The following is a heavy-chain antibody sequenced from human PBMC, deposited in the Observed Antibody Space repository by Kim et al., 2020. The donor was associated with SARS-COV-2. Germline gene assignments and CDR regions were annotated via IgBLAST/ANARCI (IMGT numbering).Heavy chain of an antibody. V-gene: IGHV3-33*01. CDR1: GFIFSSYG. CDR3: ARGAPSGGRKEFGHLFSWIDY. J-gene: IGHJ4*02. CDR2: IWNDGSHK. Sequence: GGSLRLSCAASGFIFSSYGMHWVRQAPGKGLEWLAVIWNDGSHKFYADSVKGRFTISRDNSKNTVYLQMNSLRGEDTAVYFCARGAPSGGRKEFGHLFSWIDYWGQGTLGTVSS. D-gene: IGHD3-10*01.